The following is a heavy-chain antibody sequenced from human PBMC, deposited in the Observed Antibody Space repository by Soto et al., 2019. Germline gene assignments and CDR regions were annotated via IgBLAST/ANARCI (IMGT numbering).Heavy chain of an antibody. D-gene: IGHD2-2*01. J-gene: IGHJ6*02. CDR2: IGESGTPT. CDR1: GFTFSSYA. Sequence: GSPRLSCAASGFTFSSYAMKWVRQAPGKGLEWVSLIGESGTPTYYAGSVKGRFTISRDNSGNTLFLEMYSLRAEDTAVYYCARYIPGVRYYGMDVWGQGTTVTVSS. CDR3: ARYIPGVRYYGMDV. V-gene: IGHV3-23*01.